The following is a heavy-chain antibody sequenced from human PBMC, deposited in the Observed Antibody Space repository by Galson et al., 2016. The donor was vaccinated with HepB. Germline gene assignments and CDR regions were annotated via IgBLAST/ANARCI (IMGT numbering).Heavy chain of an antibody. J-gene: IGHJ4*02. CDR2: VTWNGTP. Sequence: SLRLSCAASGFTFDDYTMHWVRQSPGKGLEWVSLVTWNGTPYYADSVKGRFTISRDNNKSSLYLQMNSLRIDDTAVYYCARGPGGGNVYNAGFDYWGRGTLVTVSS. V-gene: IGHV3-43*01. D-gene: IGHD5-24*01. CDR1: GFTFDDYT. CDR3: ARGPGGGNVYNAGFDY.